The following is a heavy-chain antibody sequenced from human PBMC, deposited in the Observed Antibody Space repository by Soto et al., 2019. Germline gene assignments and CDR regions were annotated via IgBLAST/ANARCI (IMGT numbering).Heavy chain of an antibody. V-gene: IGHV4-39*01. Sequence: PLETLSLTCTVSGGSISSSSYYWGWIRQPPGKGLEWIGSIYYSGSTYYNPSLKSRVTISVDTSKNQFSLKLSSVTVSVSAVYYCARQFVDAFDIWGQGTMVTVSS. CDR3: ARQFVDAFDI. CDR1: GGSISSSSYY. CDR2: IYYSGST. J-gene: IGHJ3*02.